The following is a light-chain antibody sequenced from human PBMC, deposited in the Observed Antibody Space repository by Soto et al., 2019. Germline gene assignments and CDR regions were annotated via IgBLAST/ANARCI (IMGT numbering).Light chain of an antibody. CDR3: SSYTRSSTWV. V-gene: IGLV2-14*01. Sequence: QSVLTQPASVSGSRGQSITISCTGTSNDVGGYSYVSWYQQHPGKAPKLMIYEVNNRPSGVSTRFSGSKSGNTASLTISGLRSEDEADYYCSSYTRSSTWVFGGGTKLTVL. CDR2: EVN. J-gene: IGLJ3*02. CDR1: SNDVGGYSY.